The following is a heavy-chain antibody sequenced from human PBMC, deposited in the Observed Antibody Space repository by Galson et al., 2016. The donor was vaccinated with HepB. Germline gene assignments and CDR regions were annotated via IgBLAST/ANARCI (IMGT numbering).Heavy chain of an antibody. V-gene: IGHV2-70*01. CDR3: ARNLRSGSYKEINY. Sequence: PALVKPTQTLTLTCTFSGFSLSSSEMCVNWIRQPPGKALEWLALIDWADDKYYSTSLETRLTISKDISKNQVVLTMTNMDPLDSGTYYCARNLRSGSYKEINYWGQGTQVTVSS. CDR1: GFSLSSSEMC. J-gene: IGHJ4*02. CDR2: IDWADDK. D-gene: IGHD1-26*01.